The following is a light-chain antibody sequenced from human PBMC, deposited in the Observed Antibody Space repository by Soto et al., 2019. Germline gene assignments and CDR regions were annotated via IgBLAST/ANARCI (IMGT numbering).Light chain of an antibody. Sequence: EIVMTQSPATLSVSPGERATLSCRASQSVSSNLAWYQQKPGQAPRLLIYGASTRATGIPARFSGSGAGTEFTLTISSLQSEYFSVYYCQQYDNWRGTFGPGTKLDIK. CDR2: GAS. V-gene: IGKV3-15*01. CDR1: QSVSSN. J-gene: IGKJ3*01. CDR3: QQYDNWRGT.